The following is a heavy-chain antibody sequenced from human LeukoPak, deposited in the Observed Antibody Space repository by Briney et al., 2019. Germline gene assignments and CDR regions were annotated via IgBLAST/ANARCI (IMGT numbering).Heavy chain of an antibody. D-gene: IGHD6-19*01. CDR3: ARIDRAVAGTIDY. V-gene: IGHV4-59*08. Sequence: SETLSLTCTVSGGSISSYFWGWIRQPPGKGLEWIGYIYYSGSTNYNPSLKSRVTMSVDTSKNQFSLKLSSVTAADTAVYYCARIDRAVAGTIDYWGQGTLVTVSS. CDR1: GGSISSYF. CDR2: IYYSGST. J-gene: IGHJ4*02.